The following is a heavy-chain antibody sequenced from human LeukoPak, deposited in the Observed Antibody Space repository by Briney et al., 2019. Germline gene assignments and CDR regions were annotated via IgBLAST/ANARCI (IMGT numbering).Heavy chain of an antibody. J-gene: IGHJ3*02. CDR2: FDPEDGET. Sequence: ASVKVSCKVSGYTLTELSMHWVRQAPGKGLEWMGGFDPEDGETMYAQRFQGRVTMTEDTSTDTAYMELSSLRSEDTSVYYCATVRGNYDAFDSWGQGTMVTVSS. CDR1: GYTLTELS. CDR3: ATVRGNYDAFDS. D-gene: IGHD1-1*01. V-gene: IGHV1-24*01.